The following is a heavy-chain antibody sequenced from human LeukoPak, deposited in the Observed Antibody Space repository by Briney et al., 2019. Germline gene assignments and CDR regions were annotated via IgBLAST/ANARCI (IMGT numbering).Heavy chain of an antibody. D-gene: IGHD2-2*01. CDR3: ARRLTQYDCFDP. V-gene: IGHV6-1*01. CDR1: GDSVSSNSIT. CDR2: TYYRSTWYN. J-gene: IGHJ5*02. Sequence: SQTLSLTCAISGDSVSSNSITWNWIRQSPSRGLEWLGRTYYRSTWYNDYAVSVRGRITVNPDTSKNQFSLHLNSVTPEDTAVYYCARRLTQYDCFDPWGQGILVTVSS.